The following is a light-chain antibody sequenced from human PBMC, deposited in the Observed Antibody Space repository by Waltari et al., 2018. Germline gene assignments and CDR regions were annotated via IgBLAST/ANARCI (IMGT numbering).Light chain of an antibody. CDR2: SNN. J-gene: IGLJ2*01. CDR1: SSNIGSNT. V-gene: IGLV1-44*01. CDR3: AGGDDSLNGPV. Sequence: QSVLPQPPSASGTPGQRVTISCSGSSSNIGSNTVNWYQQLPGTAPKLLIYSNNHRPPGVPHRYYGPKSGTSATLAISGLPSEHEADYDCAGGDDSLNGPVLGGGTKLTVL.